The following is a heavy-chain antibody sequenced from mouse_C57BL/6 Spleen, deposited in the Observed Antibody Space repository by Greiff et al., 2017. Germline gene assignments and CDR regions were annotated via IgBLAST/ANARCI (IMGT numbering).Heavy chain of an antibody. CDR1: GFTFSSYA. V-gene: IGHV5-4*01. CDR3: ARDRGGLRQGFDY. J-gene: IGHJ2*01. CDR2: ISDGGSYT. Sequence: DVKLVESGGGLVKPGGSLKLSCAASGFTFSSYAMSWVRQTPEKRLEWVATISDGGSYTYYPDNVKGRFTISRDNAKNNLYLQMSHLKSEDTAMYYCARDRGGLRQGFDYWGQGTTLTVSS. D-gene: IGHD2-4*01.